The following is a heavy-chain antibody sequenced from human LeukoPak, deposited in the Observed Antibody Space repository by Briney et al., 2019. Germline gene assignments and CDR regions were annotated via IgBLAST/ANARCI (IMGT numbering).Heavy chain of an antibody. CDR1: GYTFTGYY. CDR2: INPNSGGT. V-gene: IGHV1-2*04. J-gene: IGHJ3*02. D-gene: IGHD6-13*01. Sequence: ASVKVSCKASGYTFTGYYMHWVRQAPGQGLEWMGWINPNSGGTNYAQKFQGWVTMTRDTSISTAYMELSRLRSDDTAVYYCARVEQEQLDAFDIWGQGTMVTVSS. CDR3: ARVEQEQLDAFDI.